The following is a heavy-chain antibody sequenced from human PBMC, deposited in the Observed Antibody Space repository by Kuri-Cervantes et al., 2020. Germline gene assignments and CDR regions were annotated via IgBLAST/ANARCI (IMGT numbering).Heavy chain of an antibody. V-gene: IGHV3-74*01. CDR3: ARERLWGDAFDI. Sequence: GESLKISCAASGFTFSSYWMHWVRQAPGKGLVWVSRINSDGSSTSYADSVKGRFTISRDNAKNTLYLQMNSLRAEDTAVYYCARERLWGDAFDIWGQGTIVTVSS. CDR1: GFTFSSYW. D-gene: IGHD2-21*01. J-gene: IGHJ3*02. CDR2: INSDGSST.